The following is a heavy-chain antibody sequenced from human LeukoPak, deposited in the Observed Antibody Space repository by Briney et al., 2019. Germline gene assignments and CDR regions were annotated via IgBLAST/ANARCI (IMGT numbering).Heavy chain of an antibody. CDR2: INHSGST. V-gene: IGHV4-34*01. J-gene: IGHJ5*02. D-gene: IGHD2-2*01. CDR3: ARQGDIVVVPANWFDP. Sequence: SETLSLTCAVYGGSFSGYYWSWIRQPPGKGLEWIGEINHSGSTNYNPSLKSRVTISVDTSKNQFSLKLSSVTAADTAVYYCARQGDIVVVPANWFDPWGQGTLVTVSS. CDR1: GGSFSGYY.